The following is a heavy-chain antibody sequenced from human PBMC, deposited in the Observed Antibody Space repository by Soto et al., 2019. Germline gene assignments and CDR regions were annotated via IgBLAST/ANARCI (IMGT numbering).Heavy chain of an antibody. CDR1: GFTFSSYG. CDR3: ARDHMEYSSSQFDY. D-gene: IGHD6-6*01. J-gene: IGHJ4*02. Sequence: QVQLVESGGGVVQPGRSLRLSCAASGFTFSSYGMHWVRQAPGKGLEWVAVIWYDGSNKYYADSVKGRFTISRDNSKNTLYLQMNSLRAEDTAVYYCARDHMEYSSSQFDYWGQGTLVTVSS. CDR2: IWYDGSNK. V-gene: IGHV3-33*01.